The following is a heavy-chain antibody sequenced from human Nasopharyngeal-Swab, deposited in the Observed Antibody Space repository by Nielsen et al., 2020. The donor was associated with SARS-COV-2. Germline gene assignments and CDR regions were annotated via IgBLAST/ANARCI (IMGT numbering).Heavy chain of an antibody. V-gene: IGHV1-8*01. J-gene: IGHJ3*02. CDR1: GYTFTGYD. D-gene: IGHD1-26*01. CDR2: MNPNSGNT. Sequence: ASVKVSCKASGYTFTGYDINWVRQATGQGLEWMGWMNPNSGNTGYAQKFQGRVTMTRNTSISTAYMELSSLRSEDTAVYYCASSWELLLYAFDIWGQGTMVTVSS. CDR3: ASSWELLLYAFDI.